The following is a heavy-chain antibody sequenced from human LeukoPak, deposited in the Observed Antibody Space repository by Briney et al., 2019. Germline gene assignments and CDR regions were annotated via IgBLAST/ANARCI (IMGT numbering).Heavy chain of an antibody. Sequence: GGSLRLSCAASGFTFSSYCMNWVRQAPGKGLEWLSYISGSSSTIYYADSVKGRFTISRDNAKNSLYLQMDSLRAEDTAVYYCARESLGYCSGSTCYYFYMDFWAKGPRSPSP. CDR3: ARESLGYCSGSTCYYFYMDF. J-gene: IGHJ6*03. CDR1: GFTFSSYC. V-gene: IGHV3-48*04. CDR2: ISGSSSTI. D-gene: IGHD2-15*01.